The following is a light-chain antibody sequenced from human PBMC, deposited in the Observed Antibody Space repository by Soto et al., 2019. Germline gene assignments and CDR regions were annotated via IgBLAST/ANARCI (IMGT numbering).Light chain of an antibody. CDR2: GNN. J-gene: IGLJ7*01. CDR3: QSYDSSLSGAV. V-gene: IGLV1-40*01. Sequence: QSVLTQPPSVSGAPGQRVTISCTGSSSKIGAGYDVHWYQQLPGTAPKLLIYGNNNRPSGVPDRFSGSKSGTSASLAITGLQAEDEADYYCQSYDSSLSGAVFGGGTQLTVL. CDR1: SSKIGAGYD.